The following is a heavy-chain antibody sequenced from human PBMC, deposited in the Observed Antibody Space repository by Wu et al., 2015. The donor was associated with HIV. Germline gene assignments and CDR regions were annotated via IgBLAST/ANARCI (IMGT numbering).Heavy chain of an antibody. CDR2: IIPIFGTA. CDR1: GVTFSSYA. CDR3: ARVVGVWGYGELVGFRTLTTYYYGMDV. J-gene: IGHJ6*02. D-gene: IGHD3-10*01. Sequence: QVQLVQSGAEVKKPGSSVKVSCKASGVTFSSYAISWVRQAPGQGLEWMGGIIPIFGTANYAQKFQGRVTITMDESTSTAYMELSSLRSEDTAVYYCARVVGVWGYGELVGFRTLTTYYYGMDVVGTKGPRSPSP. V-gene: IGHV1-69*05.